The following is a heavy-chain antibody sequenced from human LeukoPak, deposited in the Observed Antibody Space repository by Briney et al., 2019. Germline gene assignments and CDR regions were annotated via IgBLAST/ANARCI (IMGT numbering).Heavy chain of an antibody. CDR2: ISYDGSNK. D-gene: IGHD2-2*01. J-gene: IGHJ5*02. Sequence: GRSLRLSCAASGFTFSSYAMHWVRQAPGKGLEWVAVISYDGSNKYYADSVKGRFTISRDNSKNTLYLQMNSLRAKDTAVYYCARGFWDIVVVPAAARDWFDPWGQGTLVTVSS. V-gene: IGHV3-30-3*01. CDR3: ARGFWDIVVVPAAARDWFDP. CDR1: GFTFSSYA.